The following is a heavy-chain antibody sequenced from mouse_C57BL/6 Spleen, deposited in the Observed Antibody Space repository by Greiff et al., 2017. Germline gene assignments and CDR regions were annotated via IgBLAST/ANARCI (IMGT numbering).Heavy chain of an antibody. CDR1: GFTFSSYA. CDR2: ISSGGDYI. V-gene: IGHV5-9-1*02. J-gene: IGHJ3*01. Sequence: EVHLVESGEGLVKPGGSLKLSCAASGFTFSSYAMSWVRQTPEKRLEWVAYISSGGDYIYYADTVKGRFTISRDNARNTLYLQMSSLKSEDTAMYYGTRDERVYYDYDVAFAYWGQGTLVTVSA. CDR3: TRDERVYYDYDVAFAY. D-gene: IGHD2-4*01.